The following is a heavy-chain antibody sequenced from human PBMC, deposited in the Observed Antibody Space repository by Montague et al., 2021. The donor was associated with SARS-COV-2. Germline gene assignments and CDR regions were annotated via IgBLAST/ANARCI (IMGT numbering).Heavy chain of an antibody. D-gene: IGHD2-15*01. CDR1: GYSISSGYY. CDR2: IYHSGST. CDR3: ARQEPIVVVVAAARGWFDP. Sequence: SETLSLTCTVSGYSISSGYYWGWIRQPPGKGLEWIGSIYHSGSTYYNPSLKSRVTISVDTSKNQFSLKLSSVTAADTAVYYCARQEPIVVVVAAARGWFDPWGQGTLVTVSS. V-gene: IGHV4-38-2*02. J-gene: IGHJ5*02.